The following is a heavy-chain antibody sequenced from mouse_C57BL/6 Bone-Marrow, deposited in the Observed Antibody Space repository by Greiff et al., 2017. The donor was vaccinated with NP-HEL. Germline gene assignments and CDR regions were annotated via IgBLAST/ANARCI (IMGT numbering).Heavy chain of an antibody. V-gene: IGHV1-81*01. CDR2: IYPRSGNT. D-gene: IGHD2-3*01. CDR3: ARGLLGAMDY. J-gene: IGHJ4*01. CDR1: GYTFTSYG. Sequence: VQLVESGAELARPGASVKLSCKASGYTFTSYGISWVKQRTGQGLEWIGEIYPRSGNTYYNEKFKGKATLTADKSSSTAYMELRSLTSEDSAVYFCARGLLGAMDYWGQGTSVTVSS.